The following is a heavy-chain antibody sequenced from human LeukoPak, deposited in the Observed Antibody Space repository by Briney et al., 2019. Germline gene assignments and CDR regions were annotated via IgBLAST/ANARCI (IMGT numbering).Heavy chain of an antibody. Sequence: GRSLRLSCAASGFTFSSYAVHWVRQAPGKGLEWVAVISYDGSNKYYADSVKGRFTISRDNSKNTLYLQMNSLRAEDTAVYYCARDERGYSYGYLLDYWGQGTLVTVSS. J-gene: IGHJ4*02. CDR2: ISYDGSNK. D-gene: IGHD5-18*01. CDR3: ARDERGYSYGYLLDY. V-gene: IGHV3-30*01. CDR1: GFTFSSYA.